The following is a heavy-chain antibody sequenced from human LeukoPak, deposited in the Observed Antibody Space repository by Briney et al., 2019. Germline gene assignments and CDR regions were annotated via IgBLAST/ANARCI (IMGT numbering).Heavy chain of an antibody. V-gene: IGHV3-23*01. D-gene: IGHD3-9*01. Sequence: GSLRLSCAASGFTFSSYAMSWVRQAPGKGLEWVSAISGSGGSTYYADSVKGRFTISRDNSKNTLYLQMNSLRAEDTAVYYCAKDVGYYDILTGYYGHFDYWGQGTLVTVSS. CDR2: ISGSGGST. CDR3: AKDVGYYDILTGYYGHFDY. CDR1: GFTFSSYA. J-gene: IGHJ4*02.